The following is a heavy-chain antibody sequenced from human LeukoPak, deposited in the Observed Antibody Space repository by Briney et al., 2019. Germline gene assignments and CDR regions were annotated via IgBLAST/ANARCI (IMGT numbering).Heavy chain of an antibody. Sequence: GGSPRLSCAASGFTFSSYAMSWVRQAPGKGLEWVSVIYSGSNTYYADSVKGRFIISRDNSKNTLYLQMNTLRAEDTALYYCARAGLSSAFDLWGQGTMVTVSS. D-gene: IGHD3-16*02. CDR1: GFTFSSYA. CDR3: ARAGLSSAFDL. V-gene: IGHV3-23*03. J-gene: IGHJ3*01. CDR2: IYSGSNT.